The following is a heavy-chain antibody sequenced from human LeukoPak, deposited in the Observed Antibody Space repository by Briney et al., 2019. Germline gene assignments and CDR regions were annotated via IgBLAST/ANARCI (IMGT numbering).Heavy chain of an antibody. CDR2: ISSGSSTI. CDR3: ARYSSPYYFDY. CDR1: GFTFSSYS. Sequence: PGGSLRLSCAASGFTFSSYSMSWVRQAPGKGLEWVSYISSGSSTIYYADSVKGRFTISRDDAKNSLYLQMNSLRAEDTAVYYCARYSSPYYFDYWGQGTLVTVSS. J-gene: IGHJ4*02. V-gene: IGHV3-48*01. D-gene: IGHD2-21*01.